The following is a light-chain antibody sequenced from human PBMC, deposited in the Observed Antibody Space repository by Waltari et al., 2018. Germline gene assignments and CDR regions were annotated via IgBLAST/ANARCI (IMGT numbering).Light chain of an antibody. CDR3: MQSTELWT. CDR2: ELS. J-gene: IGKJ1*01. CDR1: QSLLDRVGKTY. V-gene: IGKV2D-29*02. Sequence: DIVMTQTPLSLSVTPGQPASISCKSIQSLLDRVGKTYLYWYRQKPGQSPQLLIDELSNRFSGVPERVSGSGSGTDFTLKISRVEAEDVGVYYCMQSTELWTFGQGTKVEIK.